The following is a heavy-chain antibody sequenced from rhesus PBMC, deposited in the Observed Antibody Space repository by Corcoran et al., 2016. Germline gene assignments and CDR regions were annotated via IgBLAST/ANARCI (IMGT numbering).Heavy chain of an antibody. CDR3: ATSGYSSGFDY. CDR2: VDPEDGEA. Sequence: EVQLVQSGAEVKKPGASVKISCKASGYTFTNYYLPWGRQAPGKGLEGMGRVDPEDGEAIHAQKFQDRVTITADTSTDTAYMELSSLRSEDTAVYYCATSGYSSGFDYWGQGVLVTVSS. J-gene: IGHJ4*01. V-gene: IGHV1-111*02. CDR1: GYTFTNYY. D-gene: IGHD6-31*01.